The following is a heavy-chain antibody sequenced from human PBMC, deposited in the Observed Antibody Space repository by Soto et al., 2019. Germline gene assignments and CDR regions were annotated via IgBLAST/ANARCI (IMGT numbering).Heavy chain of an antibody. D-gene: IGHD3-10*01. Sequence: GGSLRLSCAASGFTFSSYAMSWVRQAPGKGLEWVSGISRSTANTYYADSVKGRFAISRDNSQNTLFLQMNSLRAEDTAVYYCAKERDSGNYYYNPRFDYWGQGTLVTVSS. J-gene: IGHJ4*02. CDR2: ISRSTANT. CDR1: GFTFSSYA. CDR3: AKERDSGNYYYNPRFDY. V-gene: IGHV3-23*01.